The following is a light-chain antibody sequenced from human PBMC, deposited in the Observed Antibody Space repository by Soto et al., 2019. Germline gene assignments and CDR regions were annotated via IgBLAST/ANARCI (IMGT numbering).Light chain of an antibody. Sequence: EIVLTQSPGTLSLSPGERATLSCRASQSVSSSYLAWYQQKPGQAPRLLLYGASSRATGIPDRFSGSGSGTDFTLTISRLEPEDFAAYYCQQYGSSPGTFGQGNKVEIK. CDR2: GAS. V-gene: IGKV3-20*01. CDR3: QQYGSSPGT. CDR1: QSVSSSY. J-gene: IGKJ1*01.